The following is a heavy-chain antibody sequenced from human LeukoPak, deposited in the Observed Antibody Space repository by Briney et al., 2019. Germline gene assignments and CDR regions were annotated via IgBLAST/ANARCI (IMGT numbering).Heavy chain of an antibody. CDR3: ARGGGQWLFQYYFDY. CDR1: GGSISSGGYY. J-gene: IGHJ4*02. V-gene: IGHV4-31*03. CDR2: IYYSGST. Sequence: SQTQSPTCTVSGGSISSGGYYWSWIRQHPGKGLEWIGYIYYSGSTYYNPSLKSRVTISVDTSKNQFSLKLSSVTAADTAVYYCARGGGQWLFQYYFDYWGQGTLVTVSS. D-gene: IGHD3-22*01.